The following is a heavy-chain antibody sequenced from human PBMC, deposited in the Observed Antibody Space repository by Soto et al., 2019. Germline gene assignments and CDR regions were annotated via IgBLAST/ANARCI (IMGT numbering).Heavy chain of an antibody. V-gene: IGHV1-2*04. D-gene: IGHD3-3*01. CDR1: GYTFTGYY. CDR2: INPNSGGT. Sequence: ASVKVSCKASGYTFTGYYMHWVRQAPGQGLEWMGWINPNSGGTNYAQKFQGWVTMTRDTSISTAYMELSRLRSDDTAVYYCARGAIRFLETYYFDYWGQGTLVNVSS. CDR3: ARGAIRFLETYYFDY. J-gene: IGHJ4*02.